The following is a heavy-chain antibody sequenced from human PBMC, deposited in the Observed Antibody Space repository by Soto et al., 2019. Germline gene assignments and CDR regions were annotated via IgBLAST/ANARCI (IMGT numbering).Heavy chain of an antibody. CDR2: IYHSGTT. Sequence: PSETLSLTCAVSGDSISSGGYSWSWIRQPPAKGLEWIGYIYHSGTTDYNPSLKSRVTISVDTSKNQFSLKLSSVTAADTAVYYCARHEGYCSSTSCYYYGMDVWGQGTTVT. D-gene: IGHD2-2*01. CDR1: GDSISSGGYS. J-gene: IGHJ6*02. CDR3: ARHEGYCSSTSCYYYGMDV. V-gene: IGHV4-30-2*01.